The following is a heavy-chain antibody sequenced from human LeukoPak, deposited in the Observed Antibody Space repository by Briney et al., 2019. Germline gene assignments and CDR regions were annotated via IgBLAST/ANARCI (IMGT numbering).Heavy chain of an antibody. CDR2: IYHSGST. Sequence: SQTLSLTCTVSGGSISSGGYYWSWIRQPPGKGLEWIGYIYHSGSTYYNPSLKSRVTISVDRSKNQFSLKLSSVTAADTAVYYCARDFKGGVGYGSGSYYYFDYWGQGTLVTVSS. CDR3: ARDFKGGVGYGSGSYYYFDY. CDR1: GGSISSGGYY. V-gene: IGHV4-30-2*01. J-gene: IGHJ4*02. D-gene: IGHD3-10*01.